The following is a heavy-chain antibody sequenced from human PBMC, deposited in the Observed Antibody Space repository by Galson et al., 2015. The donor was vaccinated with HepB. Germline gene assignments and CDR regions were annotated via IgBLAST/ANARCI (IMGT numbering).Heavy chain of an antibody. CDR1: GYTFTSYD. J-gene: IGHJ6*02. Sequence: SVKVSCKASGYTFTSYDINWVRQATGQGLEWMGWMNPNSGNTGYAQKFQGKVTMTRNTSISTAYMELSSLRSEDTAVYYCAGGERTIFGEGSSMDVWGQGTPVTVS. V-gene: IGHV1-8*01. D-gene: IGHD3-3*01. CDR3: AGGERTIFGEGSSMDV. CDR2: MNPNSGNT.